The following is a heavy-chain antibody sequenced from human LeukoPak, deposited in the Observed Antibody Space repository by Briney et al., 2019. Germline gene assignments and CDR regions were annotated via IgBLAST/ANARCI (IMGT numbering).Heavy chain of an antibody. CDR2: IFPGDSDT. D-gene: IGHD3-16*01. CDR3: ARHGDPNMGVPFDP. V-gene: IGHV5-51*01. CDR1: GYSFSTYL. J-gene: IGHJ5*02. Sequence: PGTSLKISCKGSGYSFSTYLFGWVRQLPGKGLEWMGIIFPGDSDTRYSPSFQGQATISADKSISTAYLQWSSLKASDTAMYYCARHGDPNMGVPFDPWGQGTLVTVSS.